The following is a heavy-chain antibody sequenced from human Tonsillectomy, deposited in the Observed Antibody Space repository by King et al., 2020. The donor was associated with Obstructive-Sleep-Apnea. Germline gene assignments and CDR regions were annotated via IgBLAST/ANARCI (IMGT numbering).Heavy chain of an antibody. V-gene: IGHV3-30*04. CDR3: GRDFTMITFGGVIVD. D-gene: IGHD3-16*02. CDR1: GFTFSSYA. Sequence: VQLVESGGGVVQPGRSLRLSCAASGFTFSSYAMHWVRQAPGKGLEWVAVISYDGRNKYCADSVKGRFTISRDNSKNTLYLQMNSLRPEDTAVFYCGRDFTMITFGGVIVDWGQGTLVTVSS. J-gene: IGHJ4*02. CDR2: ISYDGRNK.